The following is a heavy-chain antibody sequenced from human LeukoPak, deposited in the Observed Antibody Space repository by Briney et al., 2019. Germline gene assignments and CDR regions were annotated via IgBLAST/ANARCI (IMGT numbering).Heavy chain of an antibody. CDR1: GFTFSSYG. Sequence: PGGSLRLSCAASGFTFSSYGMNWVRQAPGKGLEWVSGISPSGGGTYYADSVKGRFTISRDDSKNTLSLQMNSLRVEDTAVYYCAQDLVWGAFDHWGQGTLVTVSS. J-gene: IGHJ4*02. CDR3: AQDLVWGAFDH. CDR2: ISPSGGGT. D-gene: IGHD7-27*01. V-gene: IGHV3-23*01.